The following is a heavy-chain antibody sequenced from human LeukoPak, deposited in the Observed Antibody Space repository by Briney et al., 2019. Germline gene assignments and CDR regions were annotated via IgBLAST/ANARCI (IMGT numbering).Heavy chain of an antibody. CDR1: GFRFSAYA. CDR2: ISGGGTGT. D-gene: IGHD3-22*01. J-gene: IGHJ2*01. V-gene: IGHV3-23*01. Sequence: GGSLRLSCAASGFRFSAYAMTWVRQAPGKGLEWLSSISGGGTGTYYADSVKGRFINSRDNSKNILSLQMNSLSAEDTAVYHCAKRADGSGRSYHLDLWGRGTVVTVSS. CDR3: AKRADGSGRSYHLDL.